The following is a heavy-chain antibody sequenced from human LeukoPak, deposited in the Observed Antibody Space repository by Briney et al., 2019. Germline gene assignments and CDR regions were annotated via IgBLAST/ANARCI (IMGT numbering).Heavy chain of an antibody. CDR3: ARTGYSGYEDNDY. CDR1: GGSISSYY. J-gene: IGHJ4*02. CDR2: IYYSGST. V-gene: IGHV4-59*01. Sequence: PSETLSLTCTVSGGSISSYYWSWIRQPPGKGLEWIGYIYYSGSTNYNPSLKSRVTISVDTSKNQFSLKLSSVTAADTAVYYCARTGYSGYEDNDYWGQGTLVTVSS. D-gene: IGHD5-12*01.